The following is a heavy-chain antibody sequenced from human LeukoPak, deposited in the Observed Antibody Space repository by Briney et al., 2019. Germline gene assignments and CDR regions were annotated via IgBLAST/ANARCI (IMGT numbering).Heavy chain of an antibody. J-gene: IGHJ3*01. Sequence: SETLSLTCSVTGDSLTSGNYWGWIRQPPGKTLEWIGSVYHTGSTYYNPSLKTRLTIFVDTLTNQFSLRLTSVTAADTAVYYCVGRLEWERVRDAAFDVWGQGTMVTVSS. CDR3: VGRLEWERVRDAAFDV. CDR1: GDSLTSGNY. D-gene: IGHD1-26*01. V-gene: IGHV4-38-2*01. CDR2: VYHTGST.